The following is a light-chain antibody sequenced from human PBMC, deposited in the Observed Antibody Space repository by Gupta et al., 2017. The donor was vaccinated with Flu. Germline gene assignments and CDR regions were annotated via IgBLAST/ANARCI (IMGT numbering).Light chain of an antibody. CDR2: RNN. Sequence: QSVLTQPPSASGTPGQRVTISCSGSSSNIGIYHVFWYQHLPGTAPKLLIYRNNQRPSGVPDRFSGSRSGTSASLAISGLRSEDEADYYCAAWDDSLSGFWVFGGGTKLTVL. V-gene: IGLV1-47*01. CDR1: SSNIGIYH. J-gene: IGLJ3*02. CDR3: AAWDDSLSGFWV.